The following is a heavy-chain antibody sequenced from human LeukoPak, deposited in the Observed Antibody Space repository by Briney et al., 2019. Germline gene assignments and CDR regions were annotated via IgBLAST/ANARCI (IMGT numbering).Heavy chain of an antibody. CDR2: INSNLDDGTA. V-gene: IGHV3-15*01. CDR3: STDFSHFDFSSGYYSY. J-gene: IGHJ4*02. CDR1: GFGFNNAW. D-gene: IGHD3-3*01. Sequence: GGSLRLSCAASGFGFNNAWMIWVRQTPGKGLEWVGRINSNLDDGTADYATPVKGRFIISRDDSKNTLYLQMSSLKIEDTAVYYCSTDFSHFDFSSGYYSYWGQGTLVTV.